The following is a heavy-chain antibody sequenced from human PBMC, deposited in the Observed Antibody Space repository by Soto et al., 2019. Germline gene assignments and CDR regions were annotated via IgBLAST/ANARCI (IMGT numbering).Heavy chain of an antibody. D-gene: IGHD1-26*01. CDR3: EKSQGVGLVPLASVDWLEP. CDR2: ISGSGGST. CDR1: RFTFSNYA. Sequence: GGSLRLSCAGSRFTFSNYAMSWVSQAPGKGLAWVSAISGSGGSTYYADSVKGRFTISRDNSKNTLYLQMNSLGAEDTALYHCEKSQGVGLVPLASVDWLEPVYQGAVENVSS. J-gene: IGHJ5*02. V-gene: IGHV3-23*01.